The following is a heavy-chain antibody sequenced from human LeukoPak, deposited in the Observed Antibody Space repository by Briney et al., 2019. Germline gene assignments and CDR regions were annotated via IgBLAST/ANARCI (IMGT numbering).Heavy chain of an antibody. CDR2: ISATGHNT. CDR1: GFTFSSHA. V-gene: IGHV3-23*01. CDR3: VRFDYNRYVAY. D-gene: IGHD4-11*01. Sequence: PGGSLRLSCAASGFTFSSHAMIWVRQAPGKGLEWVSPISATGHNTYYADSVKGRFTISRDNSKNTLYLQMNSLRDDDTAVYYCVRFDYNRYVAYWGQGTLVTVSS. J-gene: IGHJ4*03.